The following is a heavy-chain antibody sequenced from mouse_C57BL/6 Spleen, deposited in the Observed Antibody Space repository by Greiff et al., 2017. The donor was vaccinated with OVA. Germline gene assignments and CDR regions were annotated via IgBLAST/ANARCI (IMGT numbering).Heavy chain of an antibody. CDR3: ARGGGSTAWFAY. D-gene: IGHD5-1*01. CDR1: GYTFTSYW. CDR2: IDPSDSYT. V-gene: IGHV1-69*01. J-gene: IGHJ3*01. Sequence: VQLQQPGAELVMPGASVKLSCKASGYTFTSYWMHWVKQRPGQGLEWIGEIDPSDSYTNYNQKFKGKSTLTVDKSSSTAYMQLSSLTSEDSAVYYCARGGGSTAWFAYWGPGTLVTVSA.